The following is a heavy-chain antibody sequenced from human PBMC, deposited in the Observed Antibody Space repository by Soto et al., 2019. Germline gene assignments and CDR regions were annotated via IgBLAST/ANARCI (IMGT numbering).Heavy chain of an antibody. J-gene: IGHJ4*02. D-gene: IGHD3-10*01. V-gene: IGHV1-8*01. Sequence: ASVKVSCKASGYTFTTYDINWVRQATGQGLEWMGWMNPDSGNTGYAQKFQGRVTMTRNTSITTAYMELSSLRSEDTAVYYCAPAGLGKAFGYWGQGTLVTVSS. CDR1: GYTFTTYD. CDR3: APAGLGKAFGY. CDR2: MNPDSGNT.